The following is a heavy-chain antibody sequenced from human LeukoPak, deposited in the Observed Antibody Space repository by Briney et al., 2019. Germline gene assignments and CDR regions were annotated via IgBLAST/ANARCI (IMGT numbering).Heavy chain of an antibody. CDR3: ARDRGSSSWYGMDV. CDR1: GGSISSGGYY. J-gene: IGHJ6*02. CDR2: TYYSGNT. V-gene: IGHV4-31*03. Sequence: SETLSLTCTVSGGSISSGGYYWSWIRQHPGRGLEWIGYTYYSGNTYYNPSLESRVTISVDTSKTQFSLKLNSVTAADTAVYYCARDRGSSSWYGMDVWGQGTTVTVSS. D-gene: IGHD6-13*01.